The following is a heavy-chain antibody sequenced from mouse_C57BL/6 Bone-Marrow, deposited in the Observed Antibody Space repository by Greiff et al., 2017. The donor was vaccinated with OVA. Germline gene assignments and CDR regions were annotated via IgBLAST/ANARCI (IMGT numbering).Heavy chain of an antibody. V-gene: IGHV5-15*04. CDR3: ARLPYDYVDYFDY. J-gene: IGHJ2*01. D-gene: IGHD2-4*01. CDR1: GFTFSDYG. Sequence: EVKLVESGGGLVQPGGSLKLSCAASGFTFSDYGMAWVRQAPRKGPEWVAFISNLAYSIYYADTVTGRFTISRENAKNTLYLEMSSLRSEDTAMYYCARLPYDYVDYFDYWGQGTTLTVSS. CDR2: ISNLAYSI.